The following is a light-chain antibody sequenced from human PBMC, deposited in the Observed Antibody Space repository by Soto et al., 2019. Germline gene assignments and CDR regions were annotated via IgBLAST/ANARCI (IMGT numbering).Light chain of an antibody. CDR2: EVS. Sequence: DIVMTQTPLSLSVTPGQPASISCRSSQSLLYSDGKTYFYWYLQKPGQPPQLLIYEVSNRFYGVPDRFRGSGSGTYFTLKISRVEAEEGGVYSCMHTMQLPWTFGQGTKVEIK. CDR1: QSLLYSDGKTY. V-gene: IGKV2D-29*01. CDR3: MHTMQLPWT. J-gene: IGKJ1*01.